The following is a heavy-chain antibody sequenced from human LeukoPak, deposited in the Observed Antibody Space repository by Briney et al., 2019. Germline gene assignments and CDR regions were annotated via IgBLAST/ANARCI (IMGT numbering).Heavy chain of an antibody. J-gene: IGHJ6*02. Sequence: GAPVKVSCKASGYTLTSYDINWVRQATGQGLEWMGWMNPNRRNTDYAHKFQGRVTMTRNTSISTAYMELSSPRSEDTAVYYCARGPDSSSWLYYYGMDVWGQGTTVTVSS. CDR2: MNPNRRNT. D-gene: IGHD6-13*01. CDR1: GYTLTSYD. V-gene: IGHV1-8*01. CDR3: ARGPDSSSWLYYYGMDV.